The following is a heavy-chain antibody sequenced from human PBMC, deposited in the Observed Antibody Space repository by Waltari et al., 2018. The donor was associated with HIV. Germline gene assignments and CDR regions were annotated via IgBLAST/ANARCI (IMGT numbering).Heavy chain of an antibody. CDR3: ARAPCSGGSCRLFDY. CDR2: INPSGNST. D-gene: IGHD2-15*01. CDR1: GYTFISYY. Sequence: QVQLVQSGAEVKKPGASVKVSCKASGYTFISYYMHWVRPAPGQGLEWMGIINPSGNSTSYVQKFQGRLTMTRDTSTSTVYMELSSLRSEDTAVYYCARAPCSGGSCRLFDYWGQGTLVTVFS. V-gene: IGHV1-46*01. J-gene: IGHJ4*02.